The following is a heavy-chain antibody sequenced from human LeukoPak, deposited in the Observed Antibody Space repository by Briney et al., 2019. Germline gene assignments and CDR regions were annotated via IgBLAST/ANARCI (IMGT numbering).Heavy chain of an antibody. V-gene: IGHV3-30-3*01. CDR1: GFTFSSYA. CDR2: ISYDGSNK. J-gene: IGHJ4*02. Sequence: GGSLRLSCAASGFTFSSYAMHWVRQAPGKGLEWVAVISYDGSNKYYADSVKGRFTISRDTSKNTLYLEMNSLRAEDTAVYYCARGLTWCIAVFDYWGQGTLVIVSS. CDR3: ARGLTWCIAVFDY. D-gene: IGHD6-19*01.